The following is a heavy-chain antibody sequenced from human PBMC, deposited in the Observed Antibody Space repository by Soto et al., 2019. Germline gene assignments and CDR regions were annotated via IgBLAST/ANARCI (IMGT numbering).Heavy chain of an antibody. D-gene: IGHD5-12*01. J-gene: IGHJ6*03. CDR1: GGSISSYY. CDR2: IYYSGST. Sequence: SETLSLTCTVSGGSISSYYWSWIRQPPGKGLEWIGYIYYSGSTNYNPSLKSRVTISVDTSKNQFSLKLSSVTAADTAVYYCARNPLVATKKTGRYYYYYYMDVWGKGTTVTVSS. CDR3: ARNPLVATKKTGRYYYYYYMDV. V-gene: IGHV4-59*01.